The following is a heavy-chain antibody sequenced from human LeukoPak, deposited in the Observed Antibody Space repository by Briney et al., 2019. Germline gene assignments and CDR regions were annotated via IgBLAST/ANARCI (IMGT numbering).Heavy chain of an antibody. J-gene: IGHJ3*02. V-gene: IGHV4-59*12. CDR3: ARDPSDYDILTGYSDAFDI. D-gene: IGHD3-9*01. Sequence: SETLSLTCTVSGGSISSYYWSWIRQPPGKGLEWIGYIYYSGSTNYNPSLKSRVTISVDTSKNQFSLKLSSVTAADTAVYYCARDPSDYDILTGYSDAFDIWGQGTMVTVSS. CDR1: GGSISSYY. CDR2: IYYSGST.